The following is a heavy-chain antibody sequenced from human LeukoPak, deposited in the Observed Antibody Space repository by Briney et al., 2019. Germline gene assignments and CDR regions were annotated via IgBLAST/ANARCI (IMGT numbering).Heavy chain of an antibody. D-gene: IGHD3-22*01. Sequence: PSETLSLTCTVSGGSISSYHCSWIRQPAGKGLEWIGHIYTGGNTNYNPSLKSRVTISVDKSKNHFSLKLSPVTAADTAVYYCATVAEGYFDSGGYREYFDLWGRGTQVTVSS. J-gene: IGHJ2*01. V-gene: IGHV4-4*07. CDR3: ATVAEGYFDSGGYREYFDL. CDR1: GGSISSYH. CDR2: IYTGGNT.